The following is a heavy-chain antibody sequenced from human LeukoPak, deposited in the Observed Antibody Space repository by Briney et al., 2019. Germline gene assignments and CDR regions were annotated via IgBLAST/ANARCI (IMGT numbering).Heavy chain of an antibody. CDR2: INIDGSST. CDR3: TRDLVGATSDF. Sequence: GGSLRLSCAASGFIFTTYWMHWVREAPGKGLVWVARINIDGSSTYYTDSVKGRFTISRDNAKNTLYLQMNSLRAEDTAVYYCTRDLVGATSDFWGQGTLVTVSS. J-gene: IGHJ4*02. V-gene: IGHV3-74*01. D-gene: IGHD1-26*01. CDR1: GFIFTTYW.